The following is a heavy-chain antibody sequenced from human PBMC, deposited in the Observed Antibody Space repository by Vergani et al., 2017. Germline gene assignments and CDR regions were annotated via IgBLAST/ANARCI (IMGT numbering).Heavy chain of an antibody. CDR3: AKGANIGYYYYYMDV. J-gene: IGHJ6*03. D-gene: IGHD2/OR15-2a*01. CDR2: ISYDGSNK. Sequence: QVQLVESGGGVVQPGRSLRLSCAASGFTFSSYGMHWVRQAPDKGLEWVAVISYDGSNKYYADSVKGRFTISRDNSKNTLYLQMNSLRAEDTAVYYCAKGANIGYYYYYMDVWGKGTTVTVSS. V-gene: IGHV3-30*18. CDR1: GFTFSSYG.